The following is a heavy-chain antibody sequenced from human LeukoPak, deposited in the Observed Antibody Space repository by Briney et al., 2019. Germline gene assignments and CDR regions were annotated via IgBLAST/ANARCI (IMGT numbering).Heavy chain of an antibody. CDR1: GYTFTSYY. CDR3: ARARSGSYTWFDP. CDR2: VNPSGGST. D-gene: IGHD1-26*01. V-gene: IGHV1-46*01. J-gene: IGHJ5*02. Sequence: ASVKVSCRASGYTFTSYYMHWVRQAPGQGLEWMGIVNPSGGSTSYAQKFQGRVTMTRDTSTSTVYMELSSLRSEDTAVYYCARARSGSYTWFDPWGQGTLVTVSS.